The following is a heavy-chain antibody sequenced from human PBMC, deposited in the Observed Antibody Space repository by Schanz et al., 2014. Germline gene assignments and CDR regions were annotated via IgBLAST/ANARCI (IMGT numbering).Heavy chain of an antibody. CDR1: GFIFSSYG. D-gene: IGHD6-13*01. Sequence: QVQMVESGGGVVQPGRSLRLSCAASGFIFSSYGLHWVRQAPGKGLEWVAFIWYDGSNKYYADSVKGRFTISRDNSKNTLYLQMNSLRAEDTSVYFYARVRRRIATPSTPSCRNYCYYAMDVGGQGTTDTFSS. CDR3: ARVRRRIATPSTPSCRNYCYYAMDV. J-gene: IGHJ6*02. CDR2: IWYDGSNK. V-gene: IGHV3-33*01.